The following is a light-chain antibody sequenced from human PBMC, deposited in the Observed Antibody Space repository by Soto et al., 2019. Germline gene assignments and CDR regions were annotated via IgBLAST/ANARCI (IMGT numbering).Light chain of an antibody. V-gene: IGLV1-40*01. Sequence: QSVLTQPPPVSGAPGQRVTISCTGSSSNIGAGYDVHWYQQLPGTAPKLLLYGNNNRPSGVPDRFSGSKSGTSASLAITGLQAEDEADYYCQSYDISLSGSRVFGGGTKLTVL. CDR1: SSNIGAGYD. CDR3: QSYDISLSGSRV. CDR2: GNN. J-gene: IGLJ3*02.